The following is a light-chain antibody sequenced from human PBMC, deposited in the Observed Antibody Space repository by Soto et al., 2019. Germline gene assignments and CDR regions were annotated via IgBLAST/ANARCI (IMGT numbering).Light chain of an antibody. V-gene: IGLV2-14*01. CDR2: EVS. CDR1: SSDVGGYNY. J-gene: IGLJ2*01. Sequence: QSALTQPASVSGSPGQSITISCTGTSSDVGGYNYVSWYQQHPGKAPKLTIYEVSNRPSGVSNRFSGSKSGNTASLTISGLQAEDEADYYCSSYTSGSTHVVFGGGTKLTVL. CDR3: SSYTSGSTHVV.